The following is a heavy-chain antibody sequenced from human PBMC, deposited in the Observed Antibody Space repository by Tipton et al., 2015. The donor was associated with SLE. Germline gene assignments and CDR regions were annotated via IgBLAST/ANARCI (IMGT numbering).Heavy chain of an antibody. J-gene: IGHJ5*02. CDR2: ISSYSDYI. D-gene: IGHD3-3*01. CDR3: ASLDVSSASFDP. V-gene: IGHV3-21*01. Sequence: GSLRLSCVASVFSLSSYTMSWVRQAPGKGLEWVSSISSYSDYIYYADSVKGRFTISRDNAKNSLYLQMNSLRAEDTAVYYCASLDVSSASFDPWGQGTLVTVSS. CDR1: VFSLSSYT.